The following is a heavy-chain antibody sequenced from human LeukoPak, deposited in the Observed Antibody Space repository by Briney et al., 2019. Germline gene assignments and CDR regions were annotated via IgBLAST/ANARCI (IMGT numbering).Heavy chain of an antibody. J-gene: IGHJ4*02. CDR2: IRYDGSNK. V-gene: IGHV3-30*02. CDR1: GFTFSSYG. D-gene: IGHD6-13*01. Sequence: GGSLRLSCAASGFTFSSYGMHWVRQAPGKGLEWVAFIRYDGSNKYYADSVKGRFTISRDNSKNTLYLQMNSLRAEDTAVYYCAKQGVAAAREDYWGQGTLVTVSS. CDR3: AKQGVAAAREDY.